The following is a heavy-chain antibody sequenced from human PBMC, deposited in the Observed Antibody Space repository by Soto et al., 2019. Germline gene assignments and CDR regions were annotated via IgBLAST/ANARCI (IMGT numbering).Heavy chain of an antibody. D-gene: IGHD2-2*01. CDR1: GFTFSDHY. CDR2: IRNKANSYAT. J-gene: IGHJ5*02. CDR3: XRVXLVXGAAAPRGWFDP. V-gene: IGHV3-72*01. Sequence: EMQLVESGGGLVQPGGSLRLSCAASGFTFSDHYMDWVRQAPGKGLEWVGRIRNKANSYATEYAASVKGRFTISRDDSKNSLYLQMNSLRTEDTAVYYCXRVXLVXGAAAPRGWFDPWGQGTLVTVSS.